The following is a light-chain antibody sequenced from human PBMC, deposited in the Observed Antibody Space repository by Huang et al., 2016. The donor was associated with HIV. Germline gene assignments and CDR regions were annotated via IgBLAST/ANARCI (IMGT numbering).Light chain of an antibody. J-gene: IGKJ1*01. CDR3: QQYNSYSWT. Sequence: DIQMTQSPSTLSASVGDRVTITCRASQSISNWLAWYQQKPGKAPKLLIYKACSLESGVPSRFSGSGSGTEFTLTIRSLQPDDFATFYCQQYNSYSWTFGQGTKVEIK. CDR2: KAC. CDR1: QSISNW. V-gene: IGKV1-5*03.